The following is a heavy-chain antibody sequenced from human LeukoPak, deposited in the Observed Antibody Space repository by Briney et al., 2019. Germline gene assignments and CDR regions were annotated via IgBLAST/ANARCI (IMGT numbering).Heavy chain of an antibody. CDR3: ARKIAVPGSYYFDY. V-gene: IGHV4-59*01. J-gene: IGHJ4*02. D-gene: IGHD6-19*01. Sequence: SETLSLTCTLSGGSISSYYWSGIRQPPGKGLEWIGYIYYSGNTNYNPSLKSRVTISVDTSKNQFSLKLSSVTAADTAVYYCARKIAVPGSYYFDYWGQGTLVTVSS. CDR1: GGSISSYY. CDR2: IYYSGNT.